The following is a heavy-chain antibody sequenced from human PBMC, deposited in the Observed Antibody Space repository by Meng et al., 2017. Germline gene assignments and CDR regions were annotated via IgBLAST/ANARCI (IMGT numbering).Heavy chain of an antibody. Sequence: EVQLVGFGGGLVQPGGSLRLSFAASGFTFNNYWMHWVRQVPGKGLVWVSRISGDGSITNYADSVKGRFTISRDNAKNTLYLQMNSLRPEDTAVYYCLDEAPRSDYWGQGSLVTVSS. V-gene: IGHV3-74*01. CDR1: GFTFNNYW. CDR2: ISGDGSIT. D-gene: IGHD1-1*01. CDR3: LDEAPRSDY. J-gene: IGHJ4*02.